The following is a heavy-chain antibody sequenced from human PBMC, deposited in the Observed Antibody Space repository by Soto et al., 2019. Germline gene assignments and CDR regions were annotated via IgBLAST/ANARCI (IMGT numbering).Heavy chain of an antibody. D-gene: IGHD1-1*01. J-gene: IGHJ3*02. CDR2: ISGSGAST. CDR3: AKDARSNWNTGHSHDAVDI. Sequence: EVQLLESGGGLVQPGGSLRLSCAASGFTFSSYAMSWVRQAPGKGLEWVSAISGSGASTYYADSVKGWFTISIDNSENTLYVQMNRLRAEDTALYYCAKDARSNWNTGHSHDAVDIWGKGTKVTVSS. CDR1: GFTFSSYA. V-gene: IGHV3-23*01.